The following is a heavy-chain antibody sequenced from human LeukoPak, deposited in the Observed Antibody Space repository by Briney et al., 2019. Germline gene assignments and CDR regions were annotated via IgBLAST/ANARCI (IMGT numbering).Heavy chain of an antibody. V-gene: IGHV4-30-4*08. CDR2: IYYSGST. Sequence: SQTLSLTCTVSGGSISSGDYYWSWIRQPPGKGLEWIGYIYYSGSTYYNPSLKSRVTVSVDTSRNQFSLKLTSVTAADTAVYYCARHRDVSSDLFDLWGLGTLVTVSS. J-gene: IGHJ2*01. CDR1: GGSISSGDYY. D-gene: IGHD6-19*01. CDR3: ARHRDVSSDLFDL.